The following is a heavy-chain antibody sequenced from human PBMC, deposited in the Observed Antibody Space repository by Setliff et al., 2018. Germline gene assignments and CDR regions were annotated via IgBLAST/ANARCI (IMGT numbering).Heavy chain of an antibody. CDR1: GVSITSHY. CDR3: ARDNIGPDALDI. J-gene: IGHJ3*02. CDR2: IHHSGST. V-gene: IGHV4-59*11. Sequence: PSETLSLTCTVSGVSITSHYWSWIRQPPGRALEWIGYIHHSGSTNYNPSLKCRVTLSMDTSRNHFSLNLTSLTAADTALYYCARDNIGPDALDIWGQGTMVTVSS.